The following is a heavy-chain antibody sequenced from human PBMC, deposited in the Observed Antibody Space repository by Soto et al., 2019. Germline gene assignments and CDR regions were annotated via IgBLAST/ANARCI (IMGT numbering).Heavy chain of an antibody. CDR3: TPAPNDWNFPIKFFDC. D-gene: IGHD1-7*01. CDR1: GFTFSNAW. Sequence: PVGSLRLSCAASGFTFSNAWMNWVRQAPGKGLEWVGRIKSKTDGGTTDYAAPVKGRFTISRDDSKNTLYLQMNSLKTEDTAVYYCTPAPNDWNFPIKFFDCWGQGTLVTGSS. J-gene: IGHJ4*02. CDR2: IKSKTDGGTT. V-gene: IGHV3-15*07.